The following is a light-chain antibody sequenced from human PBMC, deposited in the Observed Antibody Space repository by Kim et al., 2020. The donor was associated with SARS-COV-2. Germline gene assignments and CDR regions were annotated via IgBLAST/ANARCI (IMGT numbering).Light chain of an antibody. CDR2: KAS. CDR3: QQYSRYSA. CDR1: QTIGTW. Sequence: RSDSVGDRVTSTCRASQTIGTWLAWYQQKTGKAPKLLIYKASTLESGVRLRFSGRGSGTEFTLTISSLQPDDFATYYCQQYSRYSAFGQGTKLEI. J-gene: IGKJ2*01. V-gene: IGKV1-5*03.